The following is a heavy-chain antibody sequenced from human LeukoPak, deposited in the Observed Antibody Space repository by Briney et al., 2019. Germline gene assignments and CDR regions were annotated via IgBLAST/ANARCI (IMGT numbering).Heavy chain of an antibody. CDR3: ARVPAGELSFDY. V-gene: IGHV4-39*07. Sequence: PSETLSLTCTVSGGSISSSSYYWGWIRQPPGKGLEWIGSIYYSGSTYYNPSLKSRVTISVDTSKNQFSLKLSSVTAADTAVYYCARVPAGELSFDYWGQGTLVTVSS. J-gene: IGHJ4*02. CDR2: IYYSGST. CDR1: GGSISSSSYY. D-gene: IGHD3-10*01.